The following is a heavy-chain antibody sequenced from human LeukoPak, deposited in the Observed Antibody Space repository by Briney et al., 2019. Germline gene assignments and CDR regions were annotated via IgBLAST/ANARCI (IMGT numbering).Heavy chain of an antibody. CDR1: GFTFSSYG. D-gene: IGHD3-16*02. V-gene: IGHV3-30*02. CDR3: AKGRYDYVWGSYRWGNAFDI. J-gene: IGHJ3*02. CDR2: IRYDGSNK. Sequence: HPGGSLRLSCAASGFTFSSYGMHWVRQAPGKGLEWVAFIRYDGSNKYYADSVKGRFTISRDNSKNTLYLQMNSLRAEDTAVYYCAKGRYDYVWGSYRWGNAFDIWGQGTMVTVSS.